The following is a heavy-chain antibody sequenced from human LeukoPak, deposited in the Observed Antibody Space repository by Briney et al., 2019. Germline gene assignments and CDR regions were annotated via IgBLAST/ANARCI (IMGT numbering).Heavy chain of an antibody. CDR2: ISAYNGNT. CDR1: GYTFTSYG. CDR3: ARIFLSVVAPKRWFDP. Sequence: ASVKVSCKASGYTFTSYGISWVRQAPGQGLEWMGWISAYNGNTNYAQKLQGRVTMTTDTSTSTAYMKLRSLRSDDTAVYYCARIFLSVVAPKRWFDPWGQGTLVTVSS. D-gene: IGHD4-23*01. V-gene: IGHV1-18*01. J-gene: IGHJ5*02.